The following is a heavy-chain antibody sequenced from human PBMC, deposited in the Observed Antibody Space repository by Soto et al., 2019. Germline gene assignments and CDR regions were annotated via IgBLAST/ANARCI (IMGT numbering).Heavy chain of an antibody. CDR1: GGSFSGYY. CDR2: VNHSGST. J-gene: IGHJ4*02. D-gene: IGHD3-16*02. V-gene: IGHV4-34*01. Sequence: QVQLQQWGAGLLKPSETLSLTCAVYGGSFSGYYWSWIRQPPGKGLEWIGEVNHSGSTNYNPSLKSRVTISVDMSKNQCSLKLNSVTAADTAVYYCARGRLSDYVWGSYRYSFDYWGQGTLVTVSS. CDR3: ARGRLSDYVWGSYRYSFDY.